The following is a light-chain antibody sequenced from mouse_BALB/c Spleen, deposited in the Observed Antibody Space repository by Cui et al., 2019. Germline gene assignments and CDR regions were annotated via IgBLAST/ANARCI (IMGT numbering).Light chain of an antibody. CDR3: HQYLSSWT. CDR2: WAS. V-gene: IGKV8-27*01. CDR1: QSVLYSSNQNNY. J-gene: IGKJ1*01. Sequence: IMMPHSPSSLPVCAGEKVTMSYNSSQSVLYSSNQNNYLAWYQQKPGQTPKLLSYWASTRESEVPDRFTGSGSGKDFTLTISSVQAEDLAVYYCHQYLSSWTFGGGTKLEIK.